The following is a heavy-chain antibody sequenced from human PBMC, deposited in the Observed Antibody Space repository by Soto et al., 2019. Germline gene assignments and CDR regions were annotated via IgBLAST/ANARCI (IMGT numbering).Heavy chain of an antibody. J-gene: IGHJ4*02. Sequence: PETLSLTCIVSGGSISNYYWSWIRQPPGKGLEWIGYIYYSGSTNYNPSLQSRVTMTRDTSTSTVYMEVSSLRSEDTAVYYCSRVDPGETSPFDHWGQGTLVTVSS. D-gene: IGHD3-10*01. CDR3: SRVDPGETSPFDH. CDR1: GGSISNYY. V-gene: IGHV4-59*01. CDR2: IYYSGST.